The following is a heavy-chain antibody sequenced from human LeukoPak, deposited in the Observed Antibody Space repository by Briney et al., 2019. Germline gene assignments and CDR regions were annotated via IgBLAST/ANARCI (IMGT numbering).Heavy chain of an antibody. V-gene: IGHV4-34*01. D-gene: IGHD6-13*01. CDR2: INHSGST. CDR1: GGSFSGYY. Sequence: SETLSLTCAVYGGSFSGYYWSWIRQPPGKGLEWIGEINHSGSTNYNPSLKSRVTISVDTSKNQFSLKLSSVTAADTAVYYCARGLDGYSSSWYYDIWGQGTMVTVSS. CDR3: ARGLDGYSSSWYYDI. J-gene: IGHJ3*02.